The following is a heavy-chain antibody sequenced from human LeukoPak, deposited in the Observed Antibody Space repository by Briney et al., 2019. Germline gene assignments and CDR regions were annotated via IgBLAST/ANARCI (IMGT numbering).Heavy chain of an antibody. CDR1: GGTFSSYA. J-gene: IGHJ6*03. D-gene: IGHD6-13*01. CDR2: IIPIFGTA. CDR3: ARAMIAAGTQNYYYMDV. Sequence: GASVKVSCKASGGTFSSYAISWVRQAPGQGLEWMGGIIPIFGTANYAQKFQGRVTITADKSTSTAYMELSSLRSEDTAVYYCARAMIAAGTQNYYYMDVWGKGTTVTVSS. V-gene: IGHV1-69*06.